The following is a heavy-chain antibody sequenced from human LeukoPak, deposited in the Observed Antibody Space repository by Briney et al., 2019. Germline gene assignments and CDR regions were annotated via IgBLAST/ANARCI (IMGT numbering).Heavy chain of an antibody. J-gene: IGHJ6*03. CDR1: GYTFTSYG. D-gene: IGHD6-6*01. V-gene: IGHV1-18*01. CDR3: ARYQASYSSSSVNYYYYMDV. CDR2: ISAYNGNT. Sequence: GASVKVSCKASGYTFTSYGISWVRQAPGQGLEWMGWISAYNGNTNYAQKLQGRVTMTTDTSTSTAYMELRSLRSEDTAVYYCARYQASYSSSSVNYYYYMDVWGKGTTVTVSS.